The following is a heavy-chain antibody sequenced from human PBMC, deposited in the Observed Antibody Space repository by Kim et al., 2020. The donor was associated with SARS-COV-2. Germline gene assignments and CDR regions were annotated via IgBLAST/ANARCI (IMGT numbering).Heavy chain of an antibody. V-gene: IGHV4-39*07. CDR1: GDSITKSSYY. Sequence: SETLSLTCTVPGDSITKSSYYWGWIRQPPGKGLEWIGSIYYSGSTHYNPSLQSRVTMSLDTSNKQFSLKLSSVTAADTAVYYCARRGVDSAGNYYFFDYWGQGTLVTVSS. CDR3: ARRGVDSAGNYYFFDY. CDR2: IYYSGST. D-gene: IGHD1-1*01. J-gene: IGHJ4*02.